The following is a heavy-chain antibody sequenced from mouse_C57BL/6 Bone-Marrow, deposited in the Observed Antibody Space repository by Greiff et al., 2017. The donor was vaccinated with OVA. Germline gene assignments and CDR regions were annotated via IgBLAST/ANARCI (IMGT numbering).Heavy chain of an antibody. CDR3: ARPSFITTVVATPFAY. CDR2: IDPCDSYT. J-gene: IGHJ3*01. CDR1: GYTFTSYW. D-gene: IGHD1-1*01. Sequence: VQLQQPGAELVMPGASVKLSCKASGYTFTSYWMHWVKQRPGQGLEWIGEIDPCDSYTNSNQKFKGKSTLTVDKSSSTAYMQLSSLTSEDSAVYYCARPSFITTVVATPFAYWGQGTLVTVSA. V-gene: IGHV1-69*01.